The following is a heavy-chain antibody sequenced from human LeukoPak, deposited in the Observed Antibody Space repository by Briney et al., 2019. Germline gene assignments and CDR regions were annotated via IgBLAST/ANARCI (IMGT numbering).Heavy chain of an antibody. V-gene: IGHV4-34*01. CDR3: ARGRPVPAAIAGSIVDY. D-gene: IGHD2-2*02. J-gene: IGHJ4*02. CDR1: GGSFSGYY. Sequence: PSETLSLTCAVYGGSFSGYYWSWIRQPPGKGLEWIGEINHSGSTNYNPSLKSRVTISVDTSKNQFSLKLSSVTAADMAVYYCARGRPVPAAIAGSIVDYWGQGTLVTVSS. CDR2: INHSGST.